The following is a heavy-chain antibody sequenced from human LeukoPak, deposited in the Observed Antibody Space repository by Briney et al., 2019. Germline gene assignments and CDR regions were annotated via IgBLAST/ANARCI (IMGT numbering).Heavy chain of an antibody. V-gene: IGHV1-46*01. D-gene: IGHD2-15*01. J-gene: IGHJ4*02. CDR1: GYTFTSYY. CDR2: INPSGGST. Sequence: VASVKVSCKASGYTFTSYYMHWVRQAPGQGLEWMGIINPSGGSTSYAQKFQGRGTMTRDTSTSTVYMELSSLRSEDTAVYYCARALSGYCSGGSCYGIDDYWGQGTLVTVSS. CDR3: ARALSGYCSGGSCYGIDDY.